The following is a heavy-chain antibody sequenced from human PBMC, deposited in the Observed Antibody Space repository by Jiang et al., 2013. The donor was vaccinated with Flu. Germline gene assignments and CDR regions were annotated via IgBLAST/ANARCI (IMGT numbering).Heavy chain of an antibody. V-gene: IGHV1-69*01. CDR2: IIPIFGTA. D-gene: IGHD4-23*01. Sequence: SGAEVKKPGSSVKVPCKASGGTFINYAISWVRQAPGQGLEWMGGIIPIFGTANYAQKFQGRVTITADESTSTAYMELSSRRSEDTALYYCASPGGNSASYYFGMDVWGQGTSVTVSS. CDR1: GGTFINYA. J-gene: IGHJ6*02. CDR3: ASPGGNSASYYFGMDV.